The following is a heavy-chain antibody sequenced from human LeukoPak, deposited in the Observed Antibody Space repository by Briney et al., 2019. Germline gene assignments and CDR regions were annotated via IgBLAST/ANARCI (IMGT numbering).Heavy chain of an antibody. CDR3: ARGVTISDAFDI. V-gene: IGHV4-38-2*02. CDR2: IYHSGST. CDR1: GYSISSGYY. D-gene: IGHD3-3*01. Sequence: SETLSLTCTVSGYSISSGYYWGWIRQPPGKGLEWIGSIYHSGSTYYNPSLKSRVTISVDTSKNQFSLKLSSVTAADTAVYYCARGVTISDAFDIWGQGTMVTVSS. J-gene: IGHJ3*02.